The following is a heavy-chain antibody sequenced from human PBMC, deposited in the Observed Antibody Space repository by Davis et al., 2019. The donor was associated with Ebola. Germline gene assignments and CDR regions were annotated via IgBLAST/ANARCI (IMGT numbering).Heavy chain of an antibody. D-gene: IGHD3-3*01. J-gene: IGHJ5*02. CDR3: TKDFTIST. CDR2: STESEADI. V-gene: IGHV3-23*01. Sequence: GESLKISCAASGFTFDDYAMHWVRQAPGKGLEWVSASTESEADITYADSVKGRFTVSRDNSMNMLYLEMNSVRAEDTATYYCTKDFTISTWGQGTLVTVSS. CDR1: GFTFDDYA.